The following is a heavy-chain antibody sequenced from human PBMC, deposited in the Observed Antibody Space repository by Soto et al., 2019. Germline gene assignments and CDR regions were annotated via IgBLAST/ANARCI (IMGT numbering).Heavy chain of an antibody. D-gene: IGHD1-26*01. J-gene: IGHJ6*02. V-gene: IGHV3-33*01. CDR1: GFTFSNYG. CDR3: ARDAGARVYYYGVDV. Sequence: QVQVVESGGGVVQPGGSLTLSCAASGFTFSNYGMHWVRQAPGKGLEWVAVMWFDGSNKYYVDSVKGRFTISRDNSKNTLYLQMNSLRAEDTAVYYCARDAGARVYYYGVDVWGHGTTVTVSS. CDR2: MWFDGSNK.